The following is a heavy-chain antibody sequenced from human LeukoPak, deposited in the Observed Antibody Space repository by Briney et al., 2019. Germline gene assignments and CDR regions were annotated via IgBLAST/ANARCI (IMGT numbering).Heavy chain of an antibody. V-gene: IGHV4-59*01. CDR2: IYYSGST. CDR1: GGSISSYY. J-gene: IGHJ3*02. D-gene: IGHD3-10*01. Sequence: PSETPSLTCTVSGGSISSYYWSWIRQPPGKGLEWIGYIYYSGSTNYNPSLKSRVTISVDTSKNQFSLKLSSVTAADTAVYYCAREYGGFGELVAFDIWGQGTMVTVSS. CDR3: AREYGGFGELVAFDI.